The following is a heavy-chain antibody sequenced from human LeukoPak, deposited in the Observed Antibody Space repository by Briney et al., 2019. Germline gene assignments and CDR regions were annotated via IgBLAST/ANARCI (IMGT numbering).Heavy chain of an antibody. Sequence: SETLSLTCAVYGGSLSGYYWSWIRQPPGKGLEWIGEINHSGSTNYNPSLKSRVTISVDTSKNQFSLKLSSVTAADTAVYYCARHHPADLWIQLWFPAFDIWGQGTMVTVSS. CDR2: INHSGST. J-gene: IGHJ3*02. V-gene: IGHV4-34*01. D-gene: IGHD5-18*01. CDR1: GGSLSGYY. CDR3: ARHHPADLWIQLWFPAFDI.